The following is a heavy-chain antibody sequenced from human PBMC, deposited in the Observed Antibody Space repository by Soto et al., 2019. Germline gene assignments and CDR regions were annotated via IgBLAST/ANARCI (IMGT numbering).Heavy chain of an antibody. V-gene: IGHV4-34*01. CDR2: IHHSGRT. Sequence: PPETLSLSWAVYGAALDGDYCNWKRHSTQKGPEWIGWIHHSGRTEYNASLKSRVSLTVDTSTKQFWQKLTSVNAAGRGLYYCASGIDSCSGHLVWGQGNPVTVS. CDR1: GAALDGDY. J-gene: IGHJ4*02. CDR3: ASGIDSCSGHLV. D-gene: IGHD3-3*01.